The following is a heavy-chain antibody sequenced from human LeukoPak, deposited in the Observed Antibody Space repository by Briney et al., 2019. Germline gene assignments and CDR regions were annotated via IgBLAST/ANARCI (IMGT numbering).Heavy chain of an antibody. J-gene: IGHJ3*02. V-gene: IGHV4-61*08. CDR1: GGSISSGGYY. CDR2: IYYSGST. Sequence: SETLSLTCTVSGGSISSGGYYWSWIRQHPGKGLEWIGYIYYSGSTYYNPSLKSRVTISVDTSKNQFSLKLSSVTAADTAVYYCASEGYCSGGSCYSGASDIWGQGTMVTVSS. CDR3: ASEGYCSGGSCYSGASDI. D-gene: IGHD2-15*01.